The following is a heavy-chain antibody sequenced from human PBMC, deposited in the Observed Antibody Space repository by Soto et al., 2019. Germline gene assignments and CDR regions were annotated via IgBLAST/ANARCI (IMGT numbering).Heavy chain of an antibody. V-gene: IGHV1-18*01. CDR2: ISAYNGNT. CDR1: GYTFTSYG. J-gene: IGHJ4*02. Sequence: GASVKVSCKASGYTFTSYGISWVRQAPGQGLEWMGWISAYNGNTNYAQKLQGRVTMTTDTSTSTAYMELRSLRSDDTAVYYCARESGPEVYDILTGPDYWGQGTLVTVSS. CDR3: ARESGPEVYDILTGPDY. D-gene: IGHD3-9*01.